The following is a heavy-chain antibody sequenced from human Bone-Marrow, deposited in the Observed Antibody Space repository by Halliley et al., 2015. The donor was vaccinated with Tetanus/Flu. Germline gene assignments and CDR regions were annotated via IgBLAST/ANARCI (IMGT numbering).Heavy chain of an antibody. CDR2: IYYNGAA. V-gene: IGHV4-39*01. Sequence: TLSLTCIVSGGSISSIGYYWGWIRQPPGKGLERIGSIYYNGAAYYNPSLKSRVTISVDTSNNQFSLRLSSVTAADTAMYYCARHVGYNYGHVDYWGQGTLVTVSS. CDR3: ARHVGYNYGHVDY. J-gene: IGHJ4*02. D-gene: IGHD5-18*01. CDR1: GGSISSIGYY.